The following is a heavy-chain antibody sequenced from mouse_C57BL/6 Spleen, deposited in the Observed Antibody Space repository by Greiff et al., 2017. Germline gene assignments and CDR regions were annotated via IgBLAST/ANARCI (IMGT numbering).Heavy chain of an antibody. V-gene: IGHV1-53*01. J-gene: IGHJ3*01. CDR2: INPSNGGT. D-gene: IGHD2-5*01. CDR3: ARSDSNYSWFAY. CDR1: GYTFTSYW. Sequence: VQLQQPGTELVKPGASVKLSCKASGYTFTSYWMHWVKQRPGQGLEWIGNINPSNGGTNYNEKFKSKATLTVDKSSSTAYMQLSGLTSEDSAVYYCARSDSNYSWFAYWGQGTLVTVSA.